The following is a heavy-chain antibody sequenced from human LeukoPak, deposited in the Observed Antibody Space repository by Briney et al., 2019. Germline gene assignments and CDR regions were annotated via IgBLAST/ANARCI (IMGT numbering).Heavy chain of an antibody. CDR2: ISYDGSNE. V-gene: IGHV3-30*03. D-gene: IGHD6-13*01. CDR3: ARGRYTSGWYSWFDP. CDR1: GFTLSGYG. J-gene: IGHJ5*02. Sequence: GRSLRLSCVASGFTLSGYGMHWVRQAPGKGLEWVALISYDGSNEYYADSVKGRFTTSRDNTKNTVYLQMNSLRTEDTAVYYCARGRYTSGWYSWFDPWGQGALVTISS.